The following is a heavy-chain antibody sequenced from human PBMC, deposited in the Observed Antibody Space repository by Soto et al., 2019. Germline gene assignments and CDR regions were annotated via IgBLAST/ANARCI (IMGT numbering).Heavy chain of an antibody. CDR1: GYTFTSYA. V-gene: IGHV1-18*01. D-gene: IGHD2-2*01. CDR2: ISAYNGNT. J-gene: IGHJ6*02. Sequence: GSVKVSCKASGYTFTSYAMHWVRQAPGQGLEWMGWISAYNGNTNYAQKLQGRVTMTTDTSTSTAYMELRSLRSEDTAVYYCATLGLYQLLEVDYYGMDVWGQGTTVTVSS. CDR3: ATLGLYQLLEVDYYGMDV.